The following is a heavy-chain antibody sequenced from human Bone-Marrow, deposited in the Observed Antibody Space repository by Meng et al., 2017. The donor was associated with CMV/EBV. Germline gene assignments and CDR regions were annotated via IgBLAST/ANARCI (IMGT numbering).Heavy chain of an antibody. CDR1: GFTFSSYA. J-gene: IGHJ4*02. D-gene: IGHD1-26*01. Sequence: GESLKISCAASGFTFSSYAMSWVRQAPGKGLEWVSAISGSGGSTYYADSVKGRFTISRDNAKNSLYLQMNSLRAEDTAVYYCARDRGRLTFDYWGQGTLVTVSS. CDR2: ISGSGGST. CDR3: ARDRGRLTFDY. V-gene: IGHV3-23*01.